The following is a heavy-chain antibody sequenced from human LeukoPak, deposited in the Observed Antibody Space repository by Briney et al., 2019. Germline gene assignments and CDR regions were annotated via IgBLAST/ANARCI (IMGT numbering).Heavy chain of an antibody. CDR3: AKNLEAYSRTPIDY. Sequence: ASVKVSCKTSGYTFTSHHLHWVRQAPGQGLEWMGIINPSSGSTDYAQKFQGRVTMTGDTSTSTVYMELSSLRSEDTAVYYCAKNLEAYSRTPIDYWGQGTLVTVSS. CDR2: INPSSGST. D-gene: IGHD2-2*01. J-gene: IGHJ4*02. V-gene: IGHV1-46*01. CDR1: GYTFTSHH.